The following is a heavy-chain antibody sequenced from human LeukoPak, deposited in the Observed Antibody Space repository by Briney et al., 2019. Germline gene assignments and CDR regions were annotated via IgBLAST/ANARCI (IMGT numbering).Heavy chain of an antibody. D-gene: IGHD6-19*01. CDR1: GFTFSSYA. CDR2: ISYDGSTR. Sequence: LAGGSLRLSCAASGFTFSSYAMHWVRQAPGKGLEWVALISYDGSTRNYVDSEKGRFTTYRDNSINTMYLQMDSLRPEHTAVYYCARAPYSSGWYYFDYWGQGTLVTVSS. CDR3: ARAPYSSGWYYFDY. J-gene: IGHJ4*02. V-gene: IGHV3-30*04.